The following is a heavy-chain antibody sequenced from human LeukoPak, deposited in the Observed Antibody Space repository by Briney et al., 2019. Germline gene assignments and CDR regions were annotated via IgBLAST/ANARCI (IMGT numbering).Heavy chain of an antibody. CDR3: AKEAYSGSYQYYFDY. CDR1: GFTVSSNY. J-gene: IGHJ4*02. CDR2: IYSGGST. D-gene: IGHD1-26*01. V-gene: IGHV3-53*01. Sequence: GGSLRLSCAASGFTVSSNYMSWVRQAPGKGLEWVSVIYSGGSTYYADSVKGRFTISRDNSKNTLYLQMNSLRAEDTAVYYCAKEAYSGSYQYYFDYWGQGTLVTVSS.